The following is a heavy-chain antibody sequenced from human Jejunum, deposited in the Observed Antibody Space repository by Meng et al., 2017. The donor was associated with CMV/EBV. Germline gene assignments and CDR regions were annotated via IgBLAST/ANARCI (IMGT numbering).Heavy chain of an antibody. CDR2: IYESGST. Sequence: VPGESISSGDSYWSWIRQPPGKGLEWIGYIYESGSTSYNPSLESRVTISVDTSKNQFSLKVMSVTAADTAVYYCAREGTNSYYFDYWGQGTLVTVSS. J-gene: IGHJ4*02. D-gene: IGHD1-14*01. CDR1: GESISSGDSY. CDR3: AREGTNSYYFDY. V-gene: IGHV4-30-4*01.